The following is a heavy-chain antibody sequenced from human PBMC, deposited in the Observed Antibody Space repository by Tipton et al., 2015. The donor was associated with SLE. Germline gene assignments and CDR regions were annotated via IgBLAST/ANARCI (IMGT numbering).Heavy chain of an antibody. D-gene: IGHD3-22*01. CDR2: IYYSGST. J-gene: IGHJ3*02. CDR1: GGSISSGGYY. Sequence: TLSLTCTVPGGSISSGGYYWSWIRQHPGKGLEWIGYIYYSGSTYYNPSLKSRVTISVDTSKNQFSLKLSSVTAADTAVYYCARDEDYYYDSSGYFPYAFDIWGQGTMVTVSS. V-gene: IGHV4-31*03. CDR3: ARDEDYYYDSSGYFPYAFDI.